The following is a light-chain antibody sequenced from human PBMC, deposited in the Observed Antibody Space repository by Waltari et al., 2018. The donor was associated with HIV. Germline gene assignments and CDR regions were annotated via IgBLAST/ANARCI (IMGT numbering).Light chain of an antibody. CDR2: AVS. CDR3: QQLKTYPVT. Sequence: IQLTQSPSFLSAAVGDRFRITCRATQAVGSYLAWYQKKPGKAPNLLIYAVSVLQSGVPSRFSGSGSGTEFTLTISGLQPEDLATYYCQQLKTYPVTFGGGTKVDSK. J-gene: IGKJ4*01. V-gene: IGKV1-9*01. CDR1: QAVGSY.